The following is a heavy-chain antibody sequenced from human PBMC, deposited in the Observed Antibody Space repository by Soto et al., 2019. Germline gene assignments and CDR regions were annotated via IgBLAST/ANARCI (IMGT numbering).Heavy chain of an antibody. Sequence: PGGSLRLSCVASGFIFDDYYMNWIRQTPGKGLEWVSYISSSGSEANSADSVKGRFSISRDNDKNVVSLQMNRLSGEDTAIYYCVRVRGFFEWLHCGQGTLVTVSS. CDR1: GFIFDDYY. J-gene: IGHJ1*01. V-gene: IGHV3-11*06. CDR3: VRVRGFFEWLH. D-gene: IGHD3-3*01. CDR2: ISSSGSEA.